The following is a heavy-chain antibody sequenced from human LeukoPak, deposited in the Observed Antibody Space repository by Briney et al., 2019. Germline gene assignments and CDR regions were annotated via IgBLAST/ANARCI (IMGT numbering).Heavy chain of an antibody. CDR2: INPRYGSA. V-gene: IGHV1-46*01. D-gene: IGHD5-24*01. J-gene: IGHJ4*02. CDR3: AREEARDGSTGYYFDY. Sequence: ASVKVSCKASGYTFSNYHIHWVRQAPGQGIEWMGIINPRYGSATYAQRFQGRVTMTRDMSTSTVHMELSSLRSDDTAVYYCAREEARDGSTGYYFDYWGQGTLLTVSS. CDR1: GYTFSNYH.